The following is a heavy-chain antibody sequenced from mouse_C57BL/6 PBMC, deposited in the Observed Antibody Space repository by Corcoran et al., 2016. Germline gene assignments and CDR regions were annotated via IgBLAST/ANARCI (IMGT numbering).Heavy chain of an antibody. D-gene: IGHD1-1*01. J-gene: IGHJ1*03. V-gene: IGHV3-6*01. Sequence: DVQLQESGPGLVKPSQSLSLTCSVTGYSITSGYYWNWIPQFPGNKLEWMGYISYDGSNNYNPSLKNRISITRDTSKNQFFLKLNSVTTEDTATYYCARAVITTVVARYFDVWGTGTTVTVSS. CDR2: ISYDGSN. CDR1: GYSITSGYY. CDR3: ARAVITTVVARYFDV.